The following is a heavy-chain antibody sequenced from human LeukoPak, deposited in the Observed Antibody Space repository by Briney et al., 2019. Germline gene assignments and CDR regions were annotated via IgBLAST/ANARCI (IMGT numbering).Heavy chain of an antibody. CDR3: ARPSREGSGWYDFDY. V-gene: IGHV4-39*01. Sequence: SETLSLTCTVSGGSISSGSYYWGWIRQPPGKGLKWIGSIYYSGSTYQNPSLKSRVTISVDTSKNQFSLKLSSVTAADTAVYYCARPSREGSGWYDFDYWGQGTLVTVSS. CDR1: GGSISSGSYY. J-gene: IGHJ4*02. CDR2: IYYSGST. D-gene: IGHD6-19*01.